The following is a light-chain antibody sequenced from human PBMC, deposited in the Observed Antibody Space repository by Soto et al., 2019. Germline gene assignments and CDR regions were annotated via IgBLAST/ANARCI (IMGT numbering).Light chain of an antibody. Sequence: DIQMTQSPSTLSGAVGDRVTITCRASQTISSWLAWYQQKPGKAPKLLIYKASTLKSGVPSRLSGSGSGTEFTLTIISLQPDDFATYYCQHYNSYSEAFGQGTKV. CDR1: QTISSW. J-gene: IGKJ1*01. CDR3: QHYNSYSEA. V-gene: IGKV1-5*03. CDR2: KAS.